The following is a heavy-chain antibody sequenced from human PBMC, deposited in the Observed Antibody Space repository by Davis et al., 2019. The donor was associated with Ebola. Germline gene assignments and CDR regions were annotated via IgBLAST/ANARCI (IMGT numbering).Heavy chain of an antibody. D-gene: IGHD5-18*01. CDR2: ISSNGGST. J-gene: IGHJ4*02. Sequence: GGSLRLSCAASGFTFSSYAMHWVRQAPGKGLEYVSAISSNGGSTYYANSVKGRFTISRDNSKNTLYLQMNSLRAEDTAVYYCAKGKDTAMVYVPHDYWGQGTLVTVSS. V-gene: IGHV3-64*01. CDR3: AKGKDTAMVYVPHDY. CDR1: GFTFSSYA.